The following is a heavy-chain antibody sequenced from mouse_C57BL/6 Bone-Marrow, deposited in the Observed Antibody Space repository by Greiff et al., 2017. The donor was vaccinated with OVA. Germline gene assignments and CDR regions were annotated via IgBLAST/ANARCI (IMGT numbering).Heavy chain of an antibody. V-gene: IGHV5-4*03. CDR1: GFTFSSYA. Sequence: EVKVVESGGGLVKPGGSLKLSCAASGFTFSSYAMSWVRQTPEKRLEWVATISDGGSYTYYPDNVKGRFTISRDNAKNNLYLQMSHLKSEDTAMYYCARVGYWGQGTTLTVSS. CDR3: ARVGY. J-gene: IGHJ2*01. CDR2: ISDGGSYT.